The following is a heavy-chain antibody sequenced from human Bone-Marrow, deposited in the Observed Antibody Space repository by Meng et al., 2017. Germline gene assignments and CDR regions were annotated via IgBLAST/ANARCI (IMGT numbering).Heavy chain of an antibody. CDR2: IYNSGST. Sequence: QVQLQESGPGLVKPSQTLSLTCPVSGGSISSGDYYWSWIRQPPGKGLEWIWYIYNSGSTYYNPSLKSRVTISVDTSKNQFSLKLRFVTAADTAVYYCAREGRSHQVGVSVYWGQGNLVTVSS. CDR1: GGSISSGDYY. D-gene: IGHD2-21*01. V-gene: IGHV4-30-4*01. CDR3: AREGRSHQVGVSVY. J-gene: IGHJ4*02.